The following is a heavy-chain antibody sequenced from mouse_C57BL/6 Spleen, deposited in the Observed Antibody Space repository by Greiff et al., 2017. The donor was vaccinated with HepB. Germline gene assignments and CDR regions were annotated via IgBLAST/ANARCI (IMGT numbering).Heavy chain of an antibody. CDR2: IDPSDSYT. CDR3: ARRGYGSSYHFDY. V-gene: IGHV1-50*01. CDR1: GYTFTSYW. D-gene: IGHD1-1*01. J-gene: IGHJ2*01. Sequence: QVQLQQPGAELVKPGASVKLSCKASGYTFTSYWMQWVKQRPGQGLEWIGEIDPSDSYTNYNQKFKGKATLTVDTSSSTAYMQLSSLTSEDSAVYYCARRGYGSSYHFDYWAQGTTLTVSS.